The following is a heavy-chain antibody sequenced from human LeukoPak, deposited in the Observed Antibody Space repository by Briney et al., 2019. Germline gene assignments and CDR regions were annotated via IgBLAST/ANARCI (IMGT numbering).Heavy chain of an antibody. V-gene: IGHV1-24*01. J-gene: IGHJ4*02. Sequence: ASVKVSCKVSGYTLTELSMHWVRQAPGKGLEWMGGVDPEDGETIYAQKFQGRVTMTEDTSTDTAYMELSSLRSEDTAVYYCATGVWFGELEGNWGQGTLVTVSS. CDR1: GYTLTELS. CDR2: VDPEDGET. D-gene: IGHD3-10*01. CDR3: ATGVWFGELEGN.